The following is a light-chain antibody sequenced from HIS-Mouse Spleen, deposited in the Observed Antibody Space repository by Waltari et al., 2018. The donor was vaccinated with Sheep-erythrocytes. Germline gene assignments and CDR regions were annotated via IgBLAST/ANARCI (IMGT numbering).Light chain of an antibody. Sequence: QSALTQPRSVSGSPGQSVTISCTGTRSDVGGSNSVSWYQQHPGKAPKLMIYDVSKRPSGVPDRFSGSKSGNTASLTISGLQAEDEADYYCCSYAGSYNHVFATGTKVTVL. J-gene: IGLJ1*01. V-gene: IGLV2-11*01. CDR2: DVS. CDR3: CSYAGSYNHV. CDR1: RSDVGGSNS.